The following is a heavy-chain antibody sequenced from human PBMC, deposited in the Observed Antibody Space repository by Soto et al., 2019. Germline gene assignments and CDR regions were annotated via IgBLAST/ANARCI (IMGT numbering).Heavy chain of an antibody. V-gene: IGHV4-59*01. D-gene: IGHD3-16*02. Sequence: QVQLQESGPGLVKPSETLSLTCTVSGGSISSYYWSWIRQPPGKGLEWIGYIYYSGSTNYNPSLKSRVPISVDTSKNQFSLKLSSVTAADPAVYYCARAAGYYDYVWGSYRPTIWFDPWGQGTLVTVSS. CDR1: GGSISSYY. J-gene: IGHJ5*02. CDR3: ARAAGYYDYVWGSYRPTIWFDP. CDR2: IYYSGST.